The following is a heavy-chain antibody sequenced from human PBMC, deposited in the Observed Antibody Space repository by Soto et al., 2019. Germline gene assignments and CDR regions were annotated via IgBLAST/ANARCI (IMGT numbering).Heavy chain of an antibody. Sequence: GGSLRLSCAASGFTFSSYGMHWVRQAPGKGLEWVAVIWYDGSNKYYADSVKGRFTISRDNSKNTLYLQMNSLRAEDTAVYYCARSKYDILTGYPPAFDYWGQGTLVTVSS. J-gene: IGHJ4*02. CDR2: IWYDGSNK. CDR1: GFTFSSYG. D-gene: IGHD3-9*01. CDR3: ARSKYDILTGYPPAFDY. V-gene: IGHV3-33*01.